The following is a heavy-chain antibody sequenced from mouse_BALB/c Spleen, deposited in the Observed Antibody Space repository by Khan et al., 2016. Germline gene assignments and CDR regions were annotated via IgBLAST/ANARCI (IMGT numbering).Heavy chain of an antibody. J-gene: IGHJ3*01. CDR2: SSDGGSYT. CDR1: GFTFSDYY. V-gene: IGHV5-4*02. CDR3: ARPVLRRWFSC. Sequence: EVELVESGGGLVKSGGSLKLSFAASGFTFSDYYMYWVRQTPEKRLEWVATSSDGGSYTDYPDSGRGRFNIYRENAKNNQHLQMSSLKSGVTALCFCARPVLRRWFSCWVPEPLVTVSA. D-gene: IGHD1-1*01.